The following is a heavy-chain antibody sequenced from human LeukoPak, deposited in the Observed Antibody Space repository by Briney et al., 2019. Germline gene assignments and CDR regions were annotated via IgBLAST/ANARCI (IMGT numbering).Heavy chain of an antibody. J-gene: IGHJ5*02. Sequence: SETLSLTCTVSGGSISSYYWSWIRQPPGKGLEWIGYIYYSGSTNYNPSLKSRVTISVDTSKNQFSLKLSSVTAADTAVYYCARLLAVEQDRSNWFDPWGQGTLVTVSS. V-gene: IGHV4-59*08. CDR3: ARLLAVEQDRSNWFDP. D-gene: IGHD1/OR15-1a*01. CDR1: GGSISSYY. CDR2: IYYSGST.